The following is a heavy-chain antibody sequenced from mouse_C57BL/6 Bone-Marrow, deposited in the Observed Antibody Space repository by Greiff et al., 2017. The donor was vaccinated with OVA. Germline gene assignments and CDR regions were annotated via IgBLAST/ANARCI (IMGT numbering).Heavy chain of an antibody. CDR1: GYSITSGYD. Sequence: DVQLQESGPGMVKPSQSLSLTCTVTGYSITSGYDWHWIRHFPGNKLEWMGYISYSGSTNYNPSLKSRISITHDTSKNHFFLKLNSVTTEDTATYYSARELRFYYFDYWGQGTTLTVSS. V-gene: IGHV3-1*01. D-gene: IGHD1-1*01. CDR2: ISYSGST. J-gene: IGHJ2*01. CDR3: ARELRFYYFDY.